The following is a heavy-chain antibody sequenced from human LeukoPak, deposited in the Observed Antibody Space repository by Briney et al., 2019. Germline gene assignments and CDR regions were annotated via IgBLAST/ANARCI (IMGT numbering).Heavy chain of an antibody. Sequence: PSQILSLTCTVSGGSISSGSYYWSWIRQPAGKGLEWIGRIYTSGSTNYNPSLKSRVTISVDTSKNQFSLKLSSVTAADTAVYYCARDSGYSSSWYKYGEDYYYGMDVWGQGTTVTVSS. CDR1: GGSISSGSYY. V-gene: IGHV4-61*02. D-gene: IGHD6-13*01. J-gene: IGHJ6*02. CDR3: ARDSGYSSSWYKYGEDYYYGMDV. CDR2: IYTSGST.